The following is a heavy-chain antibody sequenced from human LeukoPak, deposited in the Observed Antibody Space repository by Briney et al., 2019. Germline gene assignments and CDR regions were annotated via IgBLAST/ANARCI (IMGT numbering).Heavy chain of an antibody. J-gene: IGHJ4*02. CDR1: GGSFSGYY. CDR2: INHSGST. V-gene: IGHV4-34*01. Sequence: SETLSLTCAVYGGSFSGYYWSWIRQPPGKGLEWIGEINHSGSTNYNPSLKSRVTIAVDTSKNQFSLKVSSVTAADTDVYRCARGPRRPAAAPEYWGQGTLVTVSS. D-gene: IGHD6-13*01. CDR3: ARGPRRPAAAPEY.